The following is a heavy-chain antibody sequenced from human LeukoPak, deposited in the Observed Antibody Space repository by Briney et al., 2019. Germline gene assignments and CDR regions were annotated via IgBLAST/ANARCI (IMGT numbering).Heavy chain of an antibody. Sequence: SETLSLTCAVYGGSFSGYYWSWFRQPPGKGLEWIGEINHSGSTNYNPFLKSRVTISVDTSKNQISLKLSSVTAADTAVYYSARGQHTVTTPPYYYYGMDVWGQGTTVTVSS. CDR3: ARGQHTVTTPPYYYYGMDV. CDR1: GGSFSGYY. V-gene: IGHV4-34*01. D-gene: IGHD4-17*01. CDR2: INHSGST. J-gene: IGHJ6*02.